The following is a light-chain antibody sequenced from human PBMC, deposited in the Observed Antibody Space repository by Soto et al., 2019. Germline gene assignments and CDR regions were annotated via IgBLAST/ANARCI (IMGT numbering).Light chain of an antibody. J-gene: IGKJ2*01. Sequence: DIVMTQSPDSLAVSLGERATINCKSSQSVLYSSNNKNYLAWYQQRPGQPPKLLIYWASTRESGVPDRFSGSGSGTDFTLTITSLQAEDVAVYCCPQYESTPPTFGQGTKLEIK. V-gene: IGKV4-1*01. CDR1: QSVLYSSNNKNY. CDR2: WAS. CDR3: PQYESTPPT.